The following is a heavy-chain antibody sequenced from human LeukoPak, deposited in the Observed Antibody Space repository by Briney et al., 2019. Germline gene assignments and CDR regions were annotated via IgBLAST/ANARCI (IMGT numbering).Heavy chain of an antibody. V-gene: IGHV3-43*01. CDR1: GFTFSSYW. Sequence: PGGSLRLSCAASGFTFSSYWMSWVRQAPGKGLEWVSLINWNGDSTYYADSVKGRFAISRDNSKNSLYLQMNSLRTEDTALYYCGKGSSSWPSLFDYWGQGTLVTVSS. CDR2: INWNGDST. D-gene: IGHD6-13*01. J-gene: IGHJ4*02. CDR3: GKGSSSWPSLFDY.